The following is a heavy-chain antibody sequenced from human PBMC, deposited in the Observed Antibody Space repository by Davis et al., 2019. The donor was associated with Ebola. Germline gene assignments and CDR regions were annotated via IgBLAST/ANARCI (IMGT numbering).Heavy chain of an antibody. V-gene: IGHV3-30*02. D-gene: IGHD6-13*01. CDR3: AKGGAAADFYYYYGMDV. J-gene: IGHJ6*02. Sequence: SVKGRVTISRDNFKNTLYLQMNSLRAEDTAVYYCAKGGAAADFYYYYGMDVWGQGTTVTVSS.